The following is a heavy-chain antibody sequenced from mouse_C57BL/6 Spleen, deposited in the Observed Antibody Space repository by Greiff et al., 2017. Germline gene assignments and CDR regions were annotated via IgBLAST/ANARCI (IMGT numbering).Heavy chain of an antibody. J-gene: IGHJ4*01. D-gene: IGHD3-3*01. CDR3: ARRDLHYDAMDY. V-gene: IGHV1-52*01. CDR1: GYTFTSYW. Sequence: QVQLQQPGAELVRPGSSVKLSCKASGYTFTSYWMHWVKQRPIQGLEWIGNIDPSDSETHYNQKFKDKATLTVDKSSSTAYMQLSSLTSEDSAVYYCARRDLHYDAMDYWGQGTSVTVSS. CDR2: IDPSDSET.